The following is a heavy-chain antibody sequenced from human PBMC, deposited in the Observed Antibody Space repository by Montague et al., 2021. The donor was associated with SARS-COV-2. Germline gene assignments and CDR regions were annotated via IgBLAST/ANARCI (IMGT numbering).Heavy chain of an antibody. V-gene: IGHV4-59*01. CDR1: GDSISSYY. Sequence: SETLSLTCHVSGDSISSYYYNWIRQSPGKGLEWIGFINYSGRTNYNPSLKSRTTLSLDTSKTQISLKVNSVTAADTAIYYCATTLTLLGGDTPTWFDHWGQGTLVTVSS. J-gene: IGHJ5*02. CDR3: ATTLTLLGGDTPTWFDH. CDR2: INYSGRT. D-gene: IGHD2/OR15-2a*01.